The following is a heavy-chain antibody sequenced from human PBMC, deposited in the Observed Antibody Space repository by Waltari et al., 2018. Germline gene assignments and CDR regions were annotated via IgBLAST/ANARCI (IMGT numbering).Heavy chain of an antibody. CDR1: GFTFSSYG. CDR2: IWYDGSNK. V-gene: IGHV3-33*01. CDR3: ARGSYRAGYYFDY. J-gene: IGHJ4*02. Sequence: QVQLVESGGGVVQPGRSLRLSCAASGFTFSSYGMHWVRQDPGKGLEWVAVIWYDGSNKYYADSVKGRFTISRDNSKNTLYLQMNSLRAEDTAVYYCARGSYRAGYYFDYWGQGTLVTVSS. D-gene: IGHD1-26*01.